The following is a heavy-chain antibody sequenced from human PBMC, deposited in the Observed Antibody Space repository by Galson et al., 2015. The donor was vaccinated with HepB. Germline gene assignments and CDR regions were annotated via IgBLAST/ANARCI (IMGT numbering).Heavy chain of an antibody. D-gene: IGHD2-21*02. V-gene: IGHV6-1*01. J-gene: IGHJ4*02. CDR3: AREAAYCGGDCYYDY. Sequence: CAISGDSVSSNSAAWNWIRQSPSRGLEWLGRTYYRSKWYNDYAVSVKSRITIKPDTSKNQFSLQLNSVTPEDTAVYYCAREAAYCGGDCYYDYWGQGTLVTVSS. CDR2: TYYRSKWYN. CDR1: GDSVSSNSAA.